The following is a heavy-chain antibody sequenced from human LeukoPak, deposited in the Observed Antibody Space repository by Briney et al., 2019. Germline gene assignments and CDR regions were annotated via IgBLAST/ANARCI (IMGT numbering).Heavy chain of an antibody. CDR3: ARGGGFGNY. J-gene: IGHJ4*02. V-gene: IGHV4-34*01. CDR2: INHSGST. D-gene: IGHD3-10*01. CDR1: GGSFSGYY. Sequence: SETLSLTCAVYGGSFSGYYWSWIRQPPGKGLEWIGEINHSGSTNYNPSLNSRVTISVDTSKNQFSLKLSSVTAADTAVYYCARGGGFGNYWGQGTLVTVSS.